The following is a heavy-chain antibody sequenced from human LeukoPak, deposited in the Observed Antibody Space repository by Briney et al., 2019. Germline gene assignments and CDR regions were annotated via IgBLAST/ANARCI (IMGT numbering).Heavy chain of an antibody. CDR1: GGSISSSSYY. CDR2: IYYSGST. J-gene: IGHJ5*02. CDR3: ARYYDTTGHNWLDP. V-gene: IGHV4-39*07. Sequence: PSQTLSLTCTVSGGSISSSSYYWGWIRQPPGKGLEWIGSIYYSGSTYFNPSLKSRVTISVDTSKNQFSLKLSSVTAADTAVYYCARYYDTTGHNWLDPWGQGTLVTVSS. D-gene: IGHD3-22*01.